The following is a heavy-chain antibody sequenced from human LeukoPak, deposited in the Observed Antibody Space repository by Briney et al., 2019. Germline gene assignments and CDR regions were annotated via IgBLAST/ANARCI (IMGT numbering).Heavy chain of an antibody. CDR3: ARGRRREVVSFDY. D-gene: IGHD2-15*01. Sequence: SQTLSLTCAISGDSVSSNSAAWNRIRQSPSRGLEWLGRTYYRSKWYNDYAVSVKSRITINPDTSKNQFSLQLNSVTPEDTAVYYCARGRRREVVSFDYWGQGTLVTVSS. CDR2: TYYRSKWYN. J-gene: IGHJ4*02. V-gene: IGHV6-1*01. CDR1: GDSVSSNSAA.